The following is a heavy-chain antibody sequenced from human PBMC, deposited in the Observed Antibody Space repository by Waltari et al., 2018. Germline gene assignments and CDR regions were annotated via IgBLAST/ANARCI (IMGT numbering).Heavy chain of an antibody. D-gene: IGHD3-3*01. Sequence: QVQLVQSGAEVKKPGSSVKVSCKASGGTFSSYAISWVRQAPGQGLEWMGRIIPIFGTANYAQKFQGRVTITADKSTSTAYMELSSLRSEDTAVYYCARGGESGYKDVNWFDPWGQGTLVTVSS. V-gene: IGHV1-69*08. CDR3: ARGGESGYKDVNWFDP. CDR2: IIPIFGTA. CDR1: GGTFSSYA. J-gene: IGHJ5*02.